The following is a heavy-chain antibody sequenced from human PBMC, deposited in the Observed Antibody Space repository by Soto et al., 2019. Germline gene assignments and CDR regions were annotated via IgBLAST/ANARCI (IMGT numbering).Heavy chain of an antibody. V-gene: IGHV1-18*04. CDR1: GYNFTTYG. CDR3: ARAAETRYYGMDV. CDR2: INTYSGKT. Sequence: GASVKVSCKASGYNFTTYGVSWVRQAPGQGFEWMGWINTYSGKTDYARNLRGRVTMTTDTSTTTVYMEVRSLRFDDTAVYYCARAAETRYYGMDVWGPGTTVTVSS. J-gene: IGHJ6*02.